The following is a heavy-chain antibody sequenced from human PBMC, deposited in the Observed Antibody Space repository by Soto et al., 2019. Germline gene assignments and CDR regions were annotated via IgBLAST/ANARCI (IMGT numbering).Heavy chain of an antibody. CDR2: INPSGGST. CDR3: ARDLGEQWLVGYFDY. V-gene: IGHV1-46*01. Sequence: ASVKVSCKASGYTFTSYYMHWVRQAPGQGLEWMGIINPSGGSTSYAQKFQGRVTMTRDTSTSTVYMELSSLRSEDTAVYYCARDLGEQWLVGYFDYWGQGTLVTVSS. CDR1: GYTFTSYY. D-gene: IGHD6-19*01. J-gene: IGHJ4*02.